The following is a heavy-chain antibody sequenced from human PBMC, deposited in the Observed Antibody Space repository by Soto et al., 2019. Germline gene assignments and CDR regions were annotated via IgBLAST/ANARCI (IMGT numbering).Heavy chain of an antibody. D-gene: IGHD5-18*01. V-gene: IGHV4-31*03. J-gene: IGHJ6*02. CDR1: GGSISSGAYY. Sequence: PSETLSLTCTVSGGSISSGAYYWSWIRQHPGKGLEWIGYVYYIGTTYYNPSLKSRVTISVDTSKSQFSLKLNSVSAADTAVYYCARDSGTAMDRSYYYGLDVWGQGTTVTVSS. CDR2: VYYIGTT. CDR3: ARDSGTAMDRSYYYGLDV.